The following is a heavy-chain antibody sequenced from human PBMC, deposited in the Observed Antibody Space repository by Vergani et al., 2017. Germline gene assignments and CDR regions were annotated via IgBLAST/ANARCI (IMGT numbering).Heavy chain of an antibody. Sequence: QVQLQESGPGLVKPSETLSLTCTVSGGSLINYYWSWVRQPPGKGLEWIGYIYSSGSTTYSPSLKSRLTMSVDPSKNQFSLNLRSVTLAETAVYYCARTIGHCSNSNCYNLAYWGQGTLVTVSS. V-gene: IGHV4-59*01. J-gene: IGHJ4*02. CDR1: GGSLINYY. CDR3: ARTIGHCSNSNCYNLAY. D-gene: IGHD2-2*02. CDR2: IYSSGST.